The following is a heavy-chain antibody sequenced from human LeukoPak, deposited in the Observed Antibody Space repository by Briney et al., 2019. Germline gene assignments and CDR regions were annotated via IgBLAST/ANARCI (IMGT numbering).Heavy chain of an antibody. CDR2: IIPIFGTA. V-gene: IGHV1-69*13. D-gene: IGHD2-2*01. CDR3: ARDRPAIVVVPAAPNSRWLDP. CDR1: GGTFSSYA. J-gene: IGHJ5*02. Sequence: SVKVSCKASGGTFSSYAISWVRQAPGQGLEWMGGIIPIFGTANYAQKFQGRVTITADESTSTAYMELSSLRSEDTAVYYCARDRPAIVVVPAAPNSRWLDPWGQGTLVTVSS.